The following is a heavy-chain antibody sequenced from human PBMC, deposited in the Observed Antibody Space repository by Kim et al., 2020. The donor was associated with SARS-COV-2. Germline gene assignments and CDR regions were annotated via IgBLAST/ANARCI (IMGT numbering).Heavy chain of an antibody. CDR2: INHSGST. CDR1: GGSFSGYY. CDR3: ARVRYYYDRWSDP. Sequence: SETLSLTCAAYGGSFSGYYWSWIRQPPGKGLEWIGEINHSGSTNYNPSLKSRVTISVDTSKNQFSLKLSSVTAADTAVYYCARVRYYYDRWSDPWCQGT. V-gene: IGHV4-34*01. J-gene: IGHJ5*02. D-gene: IGHD3-10*02.